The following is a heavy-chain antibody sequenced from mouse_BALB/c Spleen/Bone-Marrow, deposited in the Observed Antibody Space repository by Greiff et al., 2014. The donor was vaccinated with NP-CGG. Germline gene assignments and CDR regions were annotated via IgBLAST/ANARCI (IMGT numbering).Heavy chain of an antibody. CDR1: GYSITSGYY. J-gene: IGHJ2*01. Sequence: VQLQQSGPGLVKPSQSLSLTCSVTGYSITSGYYWNWIRQFPGNKLEWMGYISYDGSNNYNPSLKNRISITRDTSKNQFFLKLNSVTTEGTATYYCARGAITGYFDYWGQGTTLTVSS. V-gene: IGHV3-6*02. CDR2: ISYDGSN. CDR3: ARGAITGYFDY. D-gene: IGHD4-1*01.